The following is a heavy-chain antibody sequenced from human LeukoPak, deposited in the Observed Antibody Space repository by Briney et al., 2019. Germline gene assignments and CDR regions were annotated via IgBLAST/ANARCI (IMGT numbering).Heavy chain of an antibody. V-gene: IGHV1-18*01. CDR2: ISAYNGNT. D-gene: IGHD2-15*01. CDR3: ARGCSGGSCYLIDY. J-gene: IGHJ4*02. Sequence: ASVKVSCKASGYTFTSYGISWVRQAPGQGLEWMGWISAYNGNTNYAQKLQGRVTMTRDTSTTAVYMELSSLRSEDTAVYYCARGCSGGSCYLIDYWGQGTLVTASS. CDR1: GYTFTSYG.